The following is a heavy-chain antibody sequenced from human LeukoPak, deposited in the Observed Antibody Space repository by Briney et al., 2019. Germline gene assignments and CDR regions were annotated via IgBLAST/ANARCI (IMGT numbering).Heavy chain of an antibody. J-gene: IGHJ4*02. Sequence: GASVKVSCKASGYTFTSCYMHWVRQAPGQGLEWMGIINPSGGSTNYAQKFQGRVTMTRDTSISTAYMELSRLRSDDTAVYYCARGRWLQFWGQGTLVTVSS. CDR2: INPSGGST. D-gene: IGHD5-24*01. V-gene: IGHV1-2*02. CDR1: GYTFTSCY. CDR3: ARGRWLQF.